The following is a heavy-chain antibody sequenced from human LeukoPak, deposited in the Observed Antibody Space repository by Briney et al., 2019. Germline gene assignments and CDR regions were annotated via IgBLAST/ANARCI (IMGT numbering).Heavy chain of an antibody. Sequence: QAGGSLRLSCAASGFTFSIYWMHWVRQAPGKGLVWVSRIKSDGSTNYADSVKGRFTISRENAKNTVSLQMNSLRAEDTGVYYCARAPSEIGGYYPEYFRHWGQGTLVTVSS. CDR3: ARAPSEIGGYYPEYFRH. V-gene: IGHV3-74*01. J-gene: IGHJ1*01. D-gene: IGHD3-22*01. CDR1: GFTFSIYW. CDR2: IKSDGST.